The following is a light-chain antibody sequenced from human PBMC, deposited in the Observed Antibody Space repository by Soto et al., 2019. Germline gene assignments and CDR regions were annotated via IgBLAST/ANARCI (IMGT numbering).Light chain of an antibody. J-gene: IGKJ2*01. CDR1: QSVDTM. CDR2: QTS. Sequence: EIVLTQSPATLSLSAGERVTLSCRSSQSVDTMVAWYQQQVGRTPSLLIYQTSSRATGVPARFRGSGSGTDFTLTICRLEPEDFAIYFCQVRSDWPPFKYTFGQGTKLEVK. V-gene: IGKV3-11*01. CDR3: QVRSDWPPFKYT.